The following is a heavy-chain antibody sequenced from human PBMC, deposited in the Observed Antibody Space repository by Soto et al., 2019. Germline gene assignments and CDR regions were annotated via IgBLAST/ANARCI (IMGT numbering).Heavy chain of an antibody. J-gene: IGHJ4*02. CDR1: GFTFTRYS. Sequence: GGSLRLSCAASGFTFTRYSMNWGRQAPGKGLEWVSSISSTTNYIYYGDSMKGRFTISRDNAKNSLYLEMNSLRAEDTAVYYCARESEDLTSNFDYWGQGTLVTVS. CDR2: ISSTTNYI. V-gene: IGHV3-21*06. CDR3: ARESEDLTSNFDY.